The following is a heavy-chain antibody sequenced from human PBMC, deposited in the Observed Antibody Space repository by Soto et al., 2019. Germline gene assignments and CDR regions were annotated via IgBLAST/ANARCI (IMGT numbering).Heavy chain of an antibody. J-gene: IGHJ6*02. D-gene: IGHD2-2*01. CDR1: GYSFTSYW. CDR2: IYPGDSDT. CDR3: ARHIAAGDIVVVPAAAPTRGMDV. Sequence: GESLKISCKGSGYSFTSYWIGWVRQMPGKXLEWMGIIYPGDSDTRYSPSFQGQVTISADKSISTAYLQWSSLKASDTAMYYCARHIAAGDIVVVPAAAPTRGMDVWGQGTTVTVSS. V-gene: IGHV5-51*01.